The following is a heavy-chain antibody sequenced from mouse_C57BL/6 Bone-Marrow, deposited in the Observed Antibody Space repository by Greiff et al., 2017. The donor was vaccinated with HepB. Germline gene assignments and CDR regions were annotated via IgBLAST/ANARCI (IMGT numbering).Heavy chain of an antibody. CDR2: INPYNGGT. J-gene: IGHJ2*01. V-gene: IGHV1-19*01. Sequence: EVQLQQSGPVLVKPGASVKMSCKASGYTFTDYYMNWVKQSHGKSLEWIGVINPYNGGTSYNQKFKGKATLTVDKSSSTAYMELNSLTSEDSAVYYCARPPYYYGSPYFDYWGQGTTLTVSS. D-gene: IGHD1-1*01. CDR1: GYTFTDYY. CDR3: ARPPYYYGSPYFDY.